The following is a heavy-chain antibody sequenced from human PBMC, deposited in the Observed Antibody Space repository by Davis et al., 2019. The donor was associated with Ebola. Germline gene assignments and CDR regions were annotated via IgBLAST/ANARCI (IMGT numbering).Heavy chain of an antibody. J-gene: IGHJ4*02. CDR3: ARGTGYCTNGVCWGYFDY. CDR1: GFTFSSNA. V-gene: IGHV3-30*04. CDR2: ISYDGRNK. Sequence: GGSLRLSCAASGFTFSSNAMHWVRQAPGKGLEWVAVISYDGRNKYFADSVKGQFTISRDNSKSMLYLQMNSLRPGDTAVYYCARGTGYCTNGVCWGYFDYWGQGTLVTVSS. D-gene: IGHD2-8*01.